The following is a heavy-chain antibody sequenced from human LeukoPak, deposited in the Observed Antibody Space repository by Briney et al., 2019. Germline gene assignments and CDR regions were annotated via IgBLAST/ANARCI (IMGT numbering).Heavy chain of an antibody. V-gene: IGHV1-69*06. CDR1: GGTFSSYA. Sequence: GASVKVSCKASGGTFSSYAISWVRQAPGQGLEWMGGIIPIFGTANYAQKFQGRVTITADKSTSTAYMELSSLRSEDTAVYYCARDEDGYDHFYWGQGTLVTVSS. J-gene: IGHJ4*02. CDR3: ARDEDGYDHFY. CDR2: IIPIFGTA. D-gene: IGHD5-12*01.